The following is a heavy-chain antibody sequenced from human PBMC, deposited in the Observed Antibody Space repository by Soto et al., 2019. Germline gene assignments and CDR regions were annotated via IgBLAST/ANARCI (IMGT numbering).Heavy chain of an antibody. CDR3: ARASHYDYVWGSLHPYYFDY. CDR1: GDSFSGYY. J-gene: IGHJ4*02. D-gene: IGHD3-16*01. Sequence: PSETLSLTCAVYGDSFSGYYWNWIRQPPGKGLEWIGYIYHSGSTYYNPSLKSRVTISVDRSKNQFSLKLSSVTAADTAVYYCARASHYDYVWGSLHPYYFDYWGQGSLVTVSS. V-gene: IGHV4-34*01. CDR2: IYHSGST.